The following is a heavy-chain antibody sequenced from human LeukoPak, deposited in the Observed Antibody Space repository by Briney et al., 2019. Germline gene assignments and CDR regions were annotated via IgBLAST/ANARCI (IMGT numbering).Heavy chain of an antibody. V-gene: IGHV1-2*02. CDR2: INPNSGGT. CDR3: ARSPRLQLGGSYY. Sequence: GASVKVSCKASGSTFTGYYMHWVRQAPGQGLEWMGWINPNSGGTNYAQKFQGRVTMTRDTSISTAYMELSRLRSDDTAVYYCARSPRLQLGGSYYWGQGTLVTVSS. CDR1: GSTFTGYY. J-gene: IGHJ4*02. D-gene: IGHD5-24*01.